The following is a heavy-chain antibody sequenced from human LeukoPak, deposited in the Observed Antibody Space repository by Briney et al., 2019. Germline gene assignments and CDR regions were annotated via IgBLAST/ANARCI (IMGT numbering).Heavy chain of an antibody. V-gene: IGHV5-51*01. Sequence: GGSLKISCKGSGYSFISYWIGWVGRMPGKGLEWMGILYAGDSDTRYSPSFHGQVTISADKSISTAYLQWSSLKASDTAMYYCARRRVYGDYGEDPHAFDIWGQGTMVTVSS. CDR3: ARRRVYGDYGEDPHAFDI. CDR1: GYSFISYW. J-gene: IGHJ3*02. D-gene: IGHD4-17*01. CDR2: LYAGDSDT.